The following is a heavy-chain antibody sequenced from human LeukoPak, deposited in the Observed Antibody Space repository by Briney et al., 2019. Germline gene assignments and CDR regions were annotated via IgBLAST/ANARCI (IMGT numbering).Heavy chain of an antibody. Sequence: SETLSLTCAVYGGSFSGYYWGWIRQPPGKGLEWIGEINHSGSTNYNPSLKSRVTISVDTSKNQFSLKLSSVTAADTAVYYCARDLPGIVGATLGYWGQGTLVTVSS. V-gene: IGHV4-34*01. CDR3: ARDLPGIVGATLGY. CDR2: INHSGST. J-gene: IGHJ4*02. D-gene: IGHD1-26*01. CDR1: GGSFSGYY.